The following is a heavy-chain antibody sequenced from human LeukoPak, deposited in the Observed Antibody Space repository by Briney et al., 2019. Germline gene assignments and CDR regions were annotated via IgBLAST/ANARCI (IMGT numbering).Heavy chain of an antibody. V-gene: IGHV4-59*01. D-gene: IGHD6-13*01. CDR3: ARDLGYSSKRGHGMDV. Sequence: SETLSLTCTVSNGSISSYYWSWIRQPPGKGLEWIGYIFYSGNTNYNPSLKSRVTISVDTSKNQFSLKLSSVTAADTAVYYCARDLGYSSKRGHGMDVWGKGTTVTVSS. CDR1: NGSISSYY. J-gene: IGHJ6*04. CDR2: IFYSGNT.